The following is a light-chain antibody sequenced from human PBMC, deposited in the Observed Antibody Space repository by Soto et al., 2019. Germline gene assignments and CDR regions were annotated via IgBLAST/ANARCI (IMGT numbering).Light chain of an antibody. CDR1: SSDVGGHND. CDR2: EFN. J-gene: IGLJ2*01. CDR3: SSFTNSGTVV. V-gene: IGLV2-14*01. Sequence: QSALTQPASVSGSPGQSITISCTGTSSDVGGHNDVSWYQQHPGKAPKNMIYEFNNGPSGVSDRFSGSKSGNTASLTISGLQAEDEAYYYCSSFTNSGTVVFGGGTKLTVL.